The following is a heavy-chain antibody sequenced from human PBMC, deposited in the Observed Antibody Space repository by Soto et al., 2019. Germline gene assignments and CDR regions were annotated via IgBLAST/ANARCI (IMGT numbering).Heavy chain of an antibody. D-gene: IGHD1-7*01. CDR2: IYYSGST. J-gene: IGHJ4*02. CDR1: GGSISSGGYY. CDR3: ARVNWNYKRTVDY. Sequence: TLSLTCTVSGGSISSGGYYWSWIRQHPGKGLEWIGYIYYSGSTYYNPSLESRVTISVDTSKNQFSLKLSSVTAADTAVYYCARVNWNYKRTVDYWGQGTLVTVSS. V-gene: IGHV4-31*03.